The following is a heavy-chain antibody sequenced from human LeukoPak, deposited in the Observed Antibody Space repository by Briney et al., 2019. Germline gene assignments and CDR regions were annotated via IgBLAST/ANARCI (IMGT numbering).Heavy chain of an antibody. J-gene: IGHJ4*02. Sequence: GGSLRLSCAASGFTFSSYSMNWVRQAPGKGLEWVSYISSSSSTIYYADSVKGRFTISRDNSKNSLYLQMNSLRAEDTAVYYCARHNPSIFWYYFDYWGQGTLVTVSS. V-gene: IGHV3-48*01. CDR2: ISSSSSTI. CDR3: ARHNPSIFWYYFDY. D-gene: IGHD3-9*01. CDR1: GFTFSSYS.